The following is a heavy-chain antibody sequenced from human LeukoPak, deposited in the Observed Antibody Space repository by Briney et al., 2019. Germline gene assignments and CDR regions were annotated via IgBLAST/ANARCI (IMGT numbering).Heavy chain of an antibody. V-gene: IGHV1-2*02. CDR1: GYTVTGYY. CDR2: INPNSGGT. CDR3: ARERSSGYYFDAFDI. D-gene: IGHD3-22*01. J-gene: IGHJ3*02. Sequence: ASVEVSGKASGYTVTGYYMHGVRQSPRHRLEWRGGINPNSGGTNYAQKFPRRVTMTRDTSISTSYMELSRLRSDDKAVYYCARERSSGYYFDAFDIWGQGTVVTVSS.